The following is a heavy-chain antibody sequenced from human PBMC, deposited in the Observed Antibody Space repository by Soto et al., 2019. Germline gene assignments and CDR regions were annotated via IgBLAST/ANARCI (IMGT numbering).Heavy chain of an antibody. D-gene: IGHD4-17*01. CDR2: MNPNSGNT. Sequence: ASVKVSCKASGYTFTSYDINWVRQATGQGLEWMGWMNPNSGNTGYAQKFQGRVTMTRNTSISTAYMELSSLRSEDTAVYYCARDQADDYGDSGAFDIWGQGTMVTVS. V-gene: IGHV1-8*01. CDR3: ARDQADDYGDSGAFDI. J-gene: IGHJ3*02. CDR1: GYTFTSYD.